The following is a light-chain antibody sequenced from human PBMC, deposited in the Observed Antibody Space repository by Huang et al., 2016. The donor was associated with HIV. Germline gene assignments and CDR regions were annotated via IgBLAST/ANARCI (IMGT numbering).Light chain of an antibody. J-gene: IGKJ2*01. CDR1: QSVNTN. V-gene: IGKV3-15*01. CDR2: AAS. CDR3: QQYNKWPPEYT. Sequence: VMMSQSPATLAASPGERVTLSCGASQSVNTNVAWYQQKPGQPPRLLIYAASTRATGVPARFAGSGSGTEFTLTIDSLQSDDFVVYYCQQYNKWPPEYTFGQGTRLEIK.